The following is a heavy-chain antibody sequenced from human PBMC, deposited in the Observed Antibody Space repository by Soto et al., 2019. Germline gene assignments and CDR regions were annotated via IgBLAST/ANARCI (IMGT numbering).Heavy chain of an antibody. CDR2: INHSGST. V-gene: IGHV4-34*01. CDR3: ARGQPGPRGYSYGYHY. CDR1: GGSFSGYY. D-gene: IGHD5-18*01. J-gene: IGHJ4*02. Sequence: SETLSLTCAVYGGSFSGYYWSWIRQPPGKGLEWIGEINHSGSTNYNPSLKSRVTISVDTSKNQFSLKLSSVTAADTAVYYCARGQPGPRGYSYGYHYWGQGTLVTVSS.